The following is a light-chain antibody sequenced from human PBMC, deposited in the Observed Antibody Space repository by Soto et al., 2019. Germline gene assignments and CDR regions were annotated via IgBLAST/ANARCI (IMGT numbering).Light chain of an antibody. CDR3: QQRSNWPLT. Sequence: EIVLTQSPATLSLSPGERATLSCRASQSVSSNYLAWFQQKPGQAPRLLIYGASTRATGIPARFSGSGSGTEFTLTISSLEPEDFAVYYCQQRSNWPLTFGGGTKVDTK. CDR2: GAS. V-gene: IGKV3-11*01. J-gene: IGKJ4*01. CDR1: QSVSSNY.